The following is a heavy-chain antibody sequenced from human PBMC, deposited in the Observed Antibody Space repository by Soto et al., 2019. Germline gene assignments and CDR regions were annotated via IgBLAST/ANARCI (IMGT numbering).Heavy chain of an antibody. V-gene: IGHV3-23*01. CDR2: ISGSGGST. CDR3: ANGRSLVGADFDH. D-gene: IGHD1-26*01. J-gene: IGHJ4*02. Sequence: GGSLRLSCAASGFTFSSYAMSWFRQAPGKGLEWVSAISGSGGSTYYADSVKGRFTISRDNSKNTLYLQMNSLRAEDTAVYYCANGRSLVGADFDHWGQGTLVTVSS. CDR1: GFTFSSYA.